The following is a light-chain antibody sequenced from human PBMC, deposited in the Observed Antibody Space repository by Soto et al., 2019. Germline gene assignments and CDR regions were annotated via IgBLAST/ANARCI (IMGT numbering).Light chain of an antibody. Sequence: QLVLTQSSSASASLGSSVKLTCTRSSGHSSYIIAWHQQQPGKAPRYLMKLEGSGSYNQGSGVPDRFSGSSSGADRYLTISNLQSEDEADYYCEPWDSNPHVVFGGGTKLTVL. CDR1: SGHSSYI. CDR3: EPWDSNPHVV. V-gene: IGLV4-60*03. CDR2: LEGSGSY. J-gene: IGLJ2*01.